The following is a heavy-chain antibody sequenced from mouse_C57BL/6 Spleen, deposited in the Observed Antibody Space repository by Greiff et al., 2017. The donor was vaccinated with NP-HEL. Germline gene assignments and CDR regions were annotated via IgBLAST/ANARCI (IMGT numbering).Heavy chain of an antibody. D-gene: IGHD1-1*01. Sequence: VQLQQSGAELARPGASVKMSCKASGYTFTSYTMHWVKQRPGQGLEWIGYINPSSGYTTYNQKFKDKATLTADKSSSTAYMQLSSLTSEDSAVYYCAISSHWYFDVWGTGTTVTVSS. CDR2: INPSSGYT. V-gene: IGHV1-4*01. CDR3: AISSHWYFDV. J-gene: IGHJ1*03. CDR1: GYTFTSYT.